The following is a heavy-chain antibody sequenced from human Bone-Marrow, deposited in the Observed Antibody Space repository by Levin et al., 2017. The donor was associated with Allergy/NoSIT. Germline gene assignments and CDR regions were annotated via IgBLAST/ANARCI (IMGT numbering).Heavy chain of an antibody. V-gene: IGHV1-18*01. CDR2: ISAYNGNT. J-gene: IGHJ5*02. CDR1: GYTFTSYG. CDR3: ARVGCQARARAISYYRFDP. Sequence: ASVKVSCKASGYTFTSYGISWVRQAPGQGLEWMGWISAYNGNTNYAQKLQGRVTMTTDTSTSTAYMELRSLRSDDTAVYYCARVGCQARARAISYYRFDPWGQGTLVTVSS. D-gene: IGHD3-16*01.